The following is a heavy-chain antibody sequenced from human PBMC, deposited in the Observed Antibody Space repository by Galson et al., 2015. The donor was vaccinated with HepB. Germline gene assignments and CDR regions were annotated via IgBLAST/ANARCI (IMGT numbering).Heavy chain of an antibody. CDR3: TTDVYYSTYWSWLDP. CDR2: IESKTDGGTT. J-gene: IGHJ5*02. Sequence: SLRLSCAASGVTFSNAWMNWVRQAPGKGLEWVGRIESKTDGGTTDNAAPVKGRFTISRDDSKNSLYLQMNSLKTEDTAVYYCTTDVYYSTYWSWLDPWGQGTLVTVSS. V-gene: IGHV3-15*07. D-gene: IGHD2-8*02. CDR1: GVTFSNAW.